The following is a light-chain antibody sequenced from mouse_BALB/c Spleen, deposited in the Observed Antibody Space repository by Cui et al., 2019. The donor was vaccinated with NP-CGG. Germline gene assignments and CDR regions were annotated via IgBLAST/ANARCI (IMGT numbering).Light chain of an antibody. J-gene: IGLJ1*01. V-gene: IGLV1*01. Sequence: QAVLTQESALTISPGETVTFTCRSSTGAGTTSNYANWVQEKPDHLFTGLIGGTNNRAPGVPARFSGSLIGDKAALTITGAQTEDEAIYFCALWYSNHWVFGGGTKLTVL. CDR2: GTN. CDR1: TGAGTTSNY. CDR3: ALWYSNHWV.